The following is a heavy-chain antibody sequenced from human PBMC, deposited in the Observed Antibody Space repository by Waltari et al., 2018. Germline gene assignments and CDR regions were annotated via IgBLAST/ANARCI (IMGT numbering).Heavy chain of an antibody. J-gene: IGHJ4*02. CDR3: AKGRAAAGTPYYFDY. V-gene: IGHV3-23*01. CDR2: ISGRGGST. Sequence: EVQLLESGGGLVQPGGSLRLSCAASGFTFSSYAMSWVRQAPGKGLEWVSAISGRGGSTYYADSVKGRFTIARDNSKNTLYLQMNSLRAEDTAVYYCAKGRAAAGTPYYFDYWGQGTLVTVSS. D-gene: IGHD6-13*01. CDR1: GFTFSSYA.